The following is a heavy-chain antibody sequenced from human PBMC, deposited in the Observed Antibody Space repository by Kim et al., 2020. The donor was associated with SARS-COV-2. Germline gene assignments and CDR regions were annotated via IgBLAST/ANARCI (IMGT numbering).Heavy chain of an antibody. V-gene: IGHV3-30*02. CDR3: AKRDFWSGYPFDY. D-gene: IGHD3-3*01. J-gene: IGHJ4*02. Sequence: YVDSVKGRFTISRDNSTNTVYLQMNTLGPEDTAVYYCAKRDFWSGYPFDYWGQGTLVTVSS.